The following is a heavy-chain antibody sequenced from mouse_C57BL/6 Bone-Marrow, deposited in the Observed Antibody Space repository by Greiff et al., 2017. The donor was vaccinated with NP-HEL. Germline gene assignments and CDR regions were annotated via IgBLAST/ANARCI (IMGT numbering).Heavy chain of an antibody. CDR1: GYTFTSYW. J-gene: IGHJ2*01. V-gene: IGHV1-74*01. CDR3: AISRGYYGVYFDY. D-gene: IGHD1-1*01. CDR2: IHPSDSDT. Sequence: QVQLQQSGAELVRPGSSVKLSCKASGYTFTSYWMHWVKQRPGQGLEWIGRIHPSDSDTNYNQKFKGKATLTVDKSSSTAYMQLSSLTSEDSAVYYCAISRGYYGVYFDYWGQGTTLTVSS.